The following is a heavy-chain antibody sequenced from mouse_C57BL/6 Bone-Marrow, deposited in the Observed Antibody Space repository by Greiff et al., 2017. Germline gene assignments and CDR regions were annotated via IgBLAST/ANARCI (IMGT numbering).Heavy chain of an antibody. J-gene: IGHJ3*01. Sequence: QVQLKESGAELARPGASVKMSCKASGYTFTSYTMHWVKQRPGQGLEWIGYIHPSSGYTKYNQKFKDKATLTADKSSSTAYMQLSSLTSEDSAVYYCTRWRSSAYWGQGTLVTVSA. CDR3: TRWRSSAY. CDR1: GYTFTSYT. V-gene: IGHV1-4*01. CDR2: IHPSSGYT.